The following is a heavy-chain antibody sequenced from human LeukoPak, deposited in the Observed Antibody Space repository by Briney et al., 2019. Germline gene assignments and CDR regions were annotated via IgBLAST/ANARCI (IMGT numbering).Heavy chain of an antibody. Sequence: WETLSLTCAVSGYSISNTYYWGWIRQPPGKGLEWLGGIHHSGNTYYNPSLKGRVTISVDTSKKQFSLKLSSVTAADTAVYYCARQSYDSGSLYYTYWGQGTLVTVSS. D-gene: IGHD3-10*01. CDR3: ARQSYDSGSLYYTY. CDR1: GYSISNTYY. J-gene: IGHJ4*02. CDR2: IHHSGNT. V-gene: IGHV4-38-2*01.